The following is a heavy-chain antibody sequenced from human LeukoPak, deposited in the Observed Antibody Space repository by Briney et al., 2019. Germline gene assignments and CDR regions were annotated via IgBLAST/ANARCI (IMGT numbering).Heavy chain of an antibody. Sequence: PGGSLRLSCEASGFTFSNYNMNWVRQAPGKGLEWVSSISSSNNYIYYADSVKGRFTISRDNAKNSLYLQMNSLRAEDTAVYYCARRSPNYYFDYWGQGTPVTVSS. CDR3: ARRSPNYYFDY. V-gene: IGHV3-21*01. CDR1: GFTFSNYN. J-gene: IGHJ4*02. CDR2: ISSSNNYI.